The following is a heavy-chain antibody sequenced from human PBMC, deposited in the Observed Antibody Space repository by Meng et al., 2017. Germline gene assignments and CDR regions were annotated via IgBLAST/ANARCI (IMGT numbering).Heavy chain of an antibody. J-gene: IGHJ3*02. CDR2: IWYDGSNK. D-gene: IGHD3-22*01. Sequence: GESLKISCAASGFTFSSYGMHWVRQAPGKGLEWVAVIWYDGSNKYYADSVKGRFTISRDNSKNTLYLQMNSLRAEDTAAYYCARDYYYDTLSWGCAFDIWGQGTMVTVSS. CDR3: ARDYYYDTLSWGCAFDI. V-gene: IGHV3-33*01. CDR1: GFTFSSYG.